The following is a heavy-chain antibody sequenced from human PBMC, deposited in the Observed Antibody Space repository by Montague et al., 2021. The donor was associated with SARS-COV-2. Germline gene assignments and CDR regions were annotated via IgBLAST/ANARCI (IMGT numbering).Heavy chain of an antibody. CDR2: IYHSGST. Sequence: SETLSLTCAVSGGSISSSNWWSWVRQPPGKGLEWIGEIYHSGSTNYNPSLKSRVTISVDKSKNQFSLELSSVTAADTAVYYCARGGVGLWFGRALDYWGQGTLVTVSS. V-gene: IGHV4-4*02. D-gene: IGHD3-10*01. J-gene: IGHJ4*02. CDR1: GGSISSSNW. CDR3: ARGGVGLWFGRALDY.